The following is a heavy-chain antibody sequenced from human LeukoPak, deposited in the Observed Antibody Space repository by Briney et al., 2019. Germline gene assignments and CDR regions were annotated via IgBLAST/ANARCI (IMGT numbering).Heavy chain of an antibody. Sequence: SETLSLTCSVSGGSMSSGNYYWSWIRQPAGKGLEWIGRVYASGSTNYNPSLNSRVTMSVDTSKNQFSLNLRSVTAADTAVYFCARGNYYGSGSFNWFDPWGQGTLVTVSS. D-gene: IGHD3-10*01. CDR3: ARGNYYGSGSFNWFDP. J-gene: IGHJ5*02. V-gene: IGHV4-61*02. CDR2: VYASGST. CDR1: GGSMSSGNYY.